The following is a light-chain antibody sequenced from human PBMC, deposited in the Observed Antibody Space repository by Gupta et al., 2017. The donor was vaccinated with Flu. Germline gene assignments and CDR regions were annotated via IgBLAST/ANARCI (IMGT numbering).Light chain of an antibody. Sequence: QSAPTQPRSVSGSPGQSVTISCTGTSNDVGSSNRVSWYEQRPDKAPKLILYDVTGRPAGVPDRFSGSKSGNTASLTISGLQADEEADYYCSAHAGRVTWVFGTGTTVTVL. V-gene: IGLV2-11*01. J-gene: IGLJ1*01. CDR1: SNDVGSSNR. CDR3: SAHAGRVTWV. CDR2: DVT.